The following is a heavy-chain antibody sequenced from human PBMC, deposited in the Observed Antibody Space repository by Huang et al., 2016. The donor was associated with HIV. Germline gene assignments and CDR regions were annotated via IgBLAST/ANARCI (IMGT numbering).Heavy chain of an antibody. Sequence: QVQLVESGGGLVKPGGSMRLSCAACGFTFSDYYMSWIHQGPGKGLEWVSLIRISGSTIYYADSVKGRFTNSRDNAKNSLYLQMNNLRAEDTAVYYCARERMVGSTGIFDYWGQGTLVTVSS. D-gene: IGHD1-26*01. CDR1: GFTFSDYY. CDR2: IRISGSTI. J-gene: IGHJ4*02. V-gene: IGHV3-11*01. CDR3: ARERMVGSTGIFDY.